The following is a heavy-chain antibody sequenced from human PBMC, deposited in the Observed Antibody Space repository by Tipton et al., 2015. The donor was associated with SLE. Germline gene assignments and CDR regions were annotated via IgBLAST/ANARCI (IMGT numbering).Heavy chain of an antibody. D-gene: IGHD4-17*01. CDR1: GYTFTSYA. Sequence: QLVQSGAEVKKPGASVKVSCKASGYTFTSYAISWVRQAPGQGLEWMGWINPYTGNTDYAQKVQGRVTMTTDTSRSTAYLDLRSLRPDDTAVYYCAARYDTFDLWGQGTMVSVSS. CDR3: AARYDTFDL. V-gene: IGHV1-18*01. J-gene: IGHJ3*01. CDR2: INPYTGNT.